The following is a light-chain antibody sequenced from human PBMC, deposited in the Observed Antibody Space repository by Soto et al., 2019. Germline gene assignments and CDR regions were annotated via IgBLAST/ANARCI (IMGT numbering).Light chain of an antibody. V-gene: IGLV2-14*01. CDR2: EVS. CDR1: SSDVGGYNY. J-gene: IGLJ1*01. Sequence: QSALTQPAPVSGSPGQSITISCTGTSSDVGGYNYVSWYQQHPGKAPKLMIYEVSNRPSGVSNRFSGSKSGNTASLTISGLQAEDEADYYCSSYTSSSTLNYVFGTGTKLTVL. CDR3: SSYTSSSTLNYV.